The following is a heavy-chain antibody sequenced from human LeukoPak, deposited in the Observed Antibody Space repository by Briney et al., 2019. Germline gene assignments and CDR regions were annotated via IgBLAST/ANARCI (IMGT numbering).Heavy chain of an antibody. Sequence: TGGSLRLSCEASGLNFSTYGMHWVRQAPGKGLEWVGFTRYDGNYVKYADSVKGRFTISRDNSKKTLYLQMNSLRGEDTAVYYCAKSPMTSVNYVDFWGQGTLVTVSS. CDR3: AKSPMTSVNYVDF. D-gene: IGHD3-16*01. J-gene: IGHJ1*01. CDR2: TRYDGNYV. V-gene: IGHV3-30*02. CDR1: GLNFSTYG.